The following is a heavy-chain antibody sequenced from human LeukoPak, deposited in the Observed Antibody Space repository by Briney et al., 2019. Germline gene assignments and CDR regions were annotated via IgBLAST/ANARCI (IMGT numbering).Heavy chain of an antibody. D-gene: IGHD5-18*01. J-gene: IGHJ4*02. CDR3: ARPRRGYSYGFFDN. CDR2: IKHDGSEK. V-gene: IGHV3-7*01. Sequence: GGSLRLSCAVSGFNFSNYWMSWVRQAPGKGLEWVANIKHDGSEKYSVASVKGRFTISRDNAKNSVYLQMNTLRAEDTAIYYCARPRRGYSYGFFDNWGQGTLVTVSS. CDR1: GFNFSNYW.